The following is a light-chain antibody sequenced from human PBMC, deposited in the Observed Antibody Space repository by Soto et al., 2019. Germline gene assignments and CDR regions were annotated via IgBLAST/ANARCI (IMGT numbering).Light chain of an antibody. CDR3: QQYNNWSPIT. Sequence: EIVMTQSPATLSVSPGERATLSCRASQSVSSNLAWYQQKPGQAPRLLTYGASTRATGIPARFSGSGSGTEFTLTISSLQSEDFAVYYCQQYNNWSPITFGQGIRLEIK. CDR1: QSVSSN. J-gene: IGKJ5*01. CDR2: GAS. V-gene: IGKV3-15*01.